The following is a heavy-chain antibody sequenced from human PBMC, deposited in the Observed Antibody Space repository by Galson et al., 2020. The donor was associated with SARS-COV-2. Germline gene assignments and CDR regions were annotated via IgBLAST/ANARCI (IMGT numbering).Heavy chain of an antibody. CDR1: GFSFSSYD. J-gene: IGHJ6*02. CDR3: ARDNGDYARKSGMDV. D-gene: IGHD4-17*01. CDR2: ISRSSRHI. V-gene: IGHV3-21*05. Sequence: GGSLRLSCAASGFSFSSYDMNWVRQAPGKGLEWVSYISRSSRHIYYADSVRGRFIISRDNAENSLYLQMDSLRAEDTAVYFCARDNGDYARKSGMDVWGQGTTVTVSS.